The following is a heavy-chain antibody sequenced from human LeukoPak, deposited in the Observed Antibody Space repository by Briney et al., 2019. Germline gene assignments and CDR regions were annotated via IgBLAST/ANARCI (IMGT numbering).Heavy chain of an antibody. CDR2: IYSDVNT. CDR3: ASLRARGDAFGI. CDR1: GFTVRGNY. J-gene: IGHJ3*02. D-gene: IGHD3-10*01. V-gene: IGHV3-53*01. Sequence: GRSLRLSCAASGFTVRGNYMSWVGQVPGKGLERVSAIYSDVNTFYADSVKGRFTISRDNSKNTLYLQMNSLRAEDTAVYYCASLRARGDAFGIWGQGTMVTVSS.